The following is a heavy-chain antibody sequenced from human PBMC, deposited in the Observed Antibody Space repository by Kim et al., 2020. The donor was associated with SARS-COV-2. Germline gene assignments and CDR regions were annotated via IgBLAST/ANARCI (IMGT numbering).Heavy chain of an antibody. V-gene: IGHV6-1*01. J-gene: IGHJ6*02. CDR2: TFYRSKWYF. CDR1: GDSVSSDRTV. CDR3: ARVRKVTNGMDV. Sequence: SQTLSLTCAISGDSVSSDRTVWNWIRQSPSRGLEWLGRTFYRSKWYFDFAPSVRSRINISPDASKNQFSLELNSVTPEDTAVYYCARVRKVTNGMDVWGPGTTVTVSS. D-gene: IGHD4-4*01.